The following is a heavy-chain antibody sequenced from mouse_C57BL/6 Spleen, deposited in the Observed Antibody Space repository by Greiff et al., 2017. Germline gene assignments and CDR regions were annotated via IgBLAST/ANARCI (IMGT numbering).Heavy chain of an antibody. CDR3: ATITTVVEDYFDY. J-gene: IGHJ2*01. CDR1: GYTFTSYW. D-gene: IGHD1-1*01. CDR2: IDPSDSET. V-gene: IGHV1-52*01. Sequence: QVQLQQPGAELVRPGSSVKLSCTASGYTFTSYWMHWVKQRPIQGLEWIGNIDPSDSETHYNQKFKDKATLTIDKSSSTAYMQLSSLTSEDSAVYYWATITTVVEDYFDYWGQGTTLTVSS.